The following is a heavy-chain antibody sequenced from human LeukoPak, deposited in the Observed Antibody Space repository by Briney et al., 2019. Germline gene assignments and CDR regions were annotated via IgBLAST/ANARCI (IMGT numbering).Heavy chain of an antibody. CDR2: ISSSGSTI. CDR3: ARVTGDYWAFDV. CDR1: GFTFSSYE. V-gene: IGHV3-48*03. J-gene: IGHJ3*01. Sequence: GGSLRLSCAASGFTFSSYEMNWVRQAPGKGLEWVSYISSSGSTIYYADSVKGRFTISRDNAKNSLCLQMNSLRAEDTAVYYCARVTGDYWAFDVWGQGTMVTVSS. D-gene: IGHD4-17*01.